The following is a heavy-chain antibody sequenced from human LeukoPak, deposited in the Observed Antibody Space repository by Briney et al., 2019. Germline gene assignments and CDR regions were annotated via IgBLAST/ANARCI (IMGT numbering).Heavy chain of an antibody. D-gene: IGHD5-18*01. CDR2: INPSGGST. V-gene: IGHV1-46*01. J-gene: IGHJ4*02. CDR1: GYTFTSYY. Sequence: ASVKVSRKASGYTFTSYYMHWVRQAPGQGLEWMGMINPSGGSTSYAQKFQGRVTMTRDTSTSTVYMELSSLRSEDTAVYSCARERWLEGTDFDYWGQGTLVTVSS. CDR3: ARERWLEGTDFDY.